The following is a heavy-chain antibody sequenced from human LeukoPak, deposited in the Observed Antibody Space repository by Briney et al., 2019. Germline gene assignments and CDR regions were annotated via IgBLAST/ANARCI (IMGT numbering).Heavy chain of an antibody. D-gene: IGHD4-17*01. V-gene: IGHV3-66*01. CDR2: IYSGGST. CDR1: GFTVSSNY. J-gene: IGHJ4*02. Sequence: GGSLRLSCAASGFTVSSNYMSWVRQAPGKGLEWVSVIYSGGSTYYADSVKGRFTISGDNSKNTLYLQMNSLRAEDTAVYYCASPRGVYGDYVFDYWGQGTLVTVSS. CDR3: ASPRGVYGDYVFDY.